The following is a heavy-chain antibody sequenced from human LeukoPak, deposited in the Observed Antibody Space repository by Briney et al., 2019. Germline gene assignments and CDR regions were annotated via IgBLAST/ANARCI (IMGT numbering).Heavy chain of an antibody. Sequence: GGSLRLSCAASGYKFNSYAMVWVRQAPGKGLEWVSGITDSGGTTYYADSVKGRFTISRDNSKNTLYLQMNSLRAEDTAVYYCAKDQAIFGVVLSWGQGTLVTVSS. J-gene: IGHJ5*02. CDR1: GYKFNSYA. CDR3: AKDQAIFGVVLS. CDR2: ITDSGGTT. V-gene: IGHV3-23*01. D-gene: IGHD3-3*01.